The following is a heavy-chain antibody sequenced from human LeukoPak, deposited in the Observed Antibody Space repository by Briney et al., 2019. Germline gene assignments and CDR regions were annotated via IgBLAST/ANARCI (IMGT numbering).Heavy chain of an antibody. CDR3: ARGGSGFERYFDL. Sequence: GGSLRLSCAASGFTFSTYNMNWVRQAPGKGLEWVSYICSSCSTIYYADSVKGRFTISRDNAKNSLYLQMNSLRDDDTAVYYCARGGSGFERYFDLWGCGTLVTVSS. V-gene: IGHV3-48*02. CDR2: ICSSCSTI. D-gene: IGHD6-19*01. CDR1: GFTFSTYN. J-gene: IGHJ2*01.